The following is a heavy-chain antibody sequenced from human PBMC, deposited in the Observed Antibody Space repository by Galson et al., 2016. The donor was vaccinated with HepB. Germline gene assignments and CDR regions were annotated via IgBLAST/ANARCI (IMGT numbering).Heavy chain of an antibody. V-gene: IGHV1-46*01. D-gene: IGHD3/OR15-3a*01. CDR2: IDPSGGGT. Sequence: SVKVSCKASGNTFTRYYFHWVRQAPGQGLEWMGVIDPSGGGTSYAQKFKGRVSMTRDTSTSTVYIELSSLRSDDTAVYYCAREGEILDSHLPVYRMDVWGQGTTVTVSS. J-gene: IGHJ6*02. CDR1: GNTFTRYY. CDR3: AREGEILDSHLPVYRMDV.